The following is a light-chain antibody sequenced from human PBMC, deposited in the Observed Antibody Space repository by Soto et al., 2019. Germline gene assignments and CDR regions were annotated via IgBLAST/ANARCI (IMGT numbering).Light chain of an antibody. CDR3: YSFAGTMWV. Sequence: QSALTQPPSVSASPGQSVTISCTGTSSDVGAYNYVSWYQQHPGKAPKLMIYDVSQRPSGVPDRFSASKSGNTASLTISGLQAEDEADYFCYSFAGTMWVFGGGTKLTV. CDR2: DVS. CDR1: SSDVGAYNY. V-gene: IGLV2-11*01. J-gene: IGLJ3*02.